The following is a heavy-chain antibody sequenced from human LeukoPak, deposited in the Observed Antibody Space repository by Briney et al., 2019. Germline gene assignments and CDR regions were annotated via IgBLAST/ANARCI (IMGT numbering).Heavy chain of an antibody. V-gene: IGHV3-48*03. CDR3: ALLAVASDFDY. D-gene: IGHD6-19*01. Sequence: GGSLRLSCAVSEFPFSIYEMNWVRQAPGKGLEWVSNIGSSGTTVYYADSVKGRFSISRDNAKSSLYLQMNSLRVEDTAVYYCALLAVASDFDYWGQGALVTISS. CDR1: EFPFSIYE. J-gene: IGHJ4*02. CDR2: IGSSGTTV.